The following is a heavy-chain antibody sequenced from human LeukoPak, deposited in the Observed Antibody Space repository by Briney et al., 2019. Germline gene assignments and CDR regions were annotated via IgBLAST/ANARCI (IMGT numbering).Heavy chain of an antibody. CDR1: GGFISSSSYY. J-gene: IGHJ4*02. D-gene: IGHD3-10*01. CDR3: AALYITMVRGVPKRFDY. V-gene: IGHV4-39*01. CDR2: IYYSGST. Sequence: SETLSLTCTVSGGFISSSSYYWGWIRQPPGKGLEWIGSIYYSGSTYYNPSLKSRVTISVDTSKNQFSLKLSSVTAADTAVYYCAALYITMVRGVPKRFDYWGQGTLVTVSS.